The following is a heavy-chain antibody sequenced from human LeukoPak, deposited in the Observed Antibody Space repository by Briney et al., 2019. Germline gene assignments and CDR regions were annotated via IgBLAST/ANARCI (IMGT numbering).Heavy chain of an antibody. CDR3: AKGGNYAPLDY. CDR2: ISTSGSDT. V-gene: IGHV3-23*01. J-gene: IGHJ4*02. D-gene: IGHD1-7*01. Sequence: GLSLRLSCAASGFTFSNSAMTWVRQAPGKGLEWVSAISTSGSDTIYTDSVKDRFTISRDNSKNTLYLQMNSLRAEDTAVYYCAKGGNYAPLDYWGQGTLVTVSS. CDR1: GFTFSNSA.